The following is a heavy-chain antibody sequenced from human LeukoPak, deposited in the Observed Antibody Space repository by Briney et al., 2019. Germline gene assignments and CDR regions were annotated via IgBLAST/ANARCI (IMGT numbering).Heavy chain of an antibody. V-gene: IGHV4-61*01. CDR3: ARDSQGYYDSSGYFDY. CDR2: IYYSGST. Sequence: KSSETLSLTCTVSGDSVSSDSYYWSWIRQPPGKGLEWIGYIYYSGSTNYNPSLKSRVTISVDTSKNQFSLKLSSVTATDTAVYYCARDSQGYYDSSGYFDYWGQGTLVTVSS. D-gene: IGHD3-22*01. CDR1: GDSVSSDSYY. J-gene: IGHJ4*02.